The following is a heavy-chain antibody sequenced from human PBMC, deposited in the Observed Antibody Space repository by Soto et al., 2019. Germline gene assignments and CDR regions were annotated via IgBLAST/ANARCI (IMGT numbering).Heavy chain of an antibody. D-gene: IGHD3-22*01. J-gene: IGHJ3*02. CDR1: GDSVSSNSAA. V-gene: IGHV6-1*01. CDR2: TYYRSKWYN. CDR3: VIFWYYDSSGYYYESAFDI. Sequence: SQTLSLTCAISGDSVSSNSAAWNWIRQSPSRGLEWLGRTYYRSKWYNDYAVSVKSRITINPDTSKNQFSLQLNSVTPEDTAVFFCVIFWYYDSSGYYYESAFDIWGQGTMVTVSS.